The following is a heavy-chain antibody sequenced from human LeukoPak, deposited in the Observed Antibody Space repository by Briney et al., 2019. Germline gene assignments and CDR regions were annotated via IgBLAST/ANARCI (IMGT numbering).Heavy chain of an antibody. CDR1: GFTFSSYA. CDR2: ISGSGGST. J-gene: IGHJ6*02. CDR3: AKDEYCSSTSCYLNYYYGMDV. D-gene: IGHD2-2*01. Sequence: GGSLRLSCAASGFTFSSYAMSWVRQAPGKGLEWVSAISGSGGSTYYADSVKGRFTISRNNSKNTLYLQMNSLRAEDTAVYYCAKDEYCSSTSCYLNYYYGMDVWGQGTTVTVSS. V-gene: IGHV3-23*01.